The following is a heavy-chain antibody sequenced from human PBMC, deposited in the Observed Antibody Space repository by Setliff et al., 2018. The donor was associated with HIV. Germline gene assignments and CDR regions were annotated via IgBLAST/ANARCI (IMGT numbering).Heavy chain of an antibody. CDR3: VRNHEWALGT. D-gene: IGHD1-26*01. Sequence: SETLSLTCAVSGDSINTPHCWGWVRQSLEKGLEWIGEVCQRGGINYNPFLWSRASISMDKPRSYFSLEMASMTAADTAVYFCVRNHEWALGTWGQGLLVTVSS. CDR2: VCQRGGI. V-gene: IGHV4-4*02. CDR1: GDSINTPHC. J-gene: IGHJ5*02.